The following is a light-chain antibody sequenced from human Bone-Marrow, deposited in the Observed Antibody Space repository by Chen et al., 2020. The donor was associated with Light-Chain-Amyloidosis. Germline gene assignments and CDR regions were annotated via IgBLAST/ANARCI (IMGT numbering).Light chain of an antibody. CDR3: QSADSSVTYEVI. Sequence: SYELTQPPLVSVSPGQTARITCSGDDLPTKYAYWYQQKPGQAPVLVIHRDTVRPSGISERFSGSSAGTTATLTISGVQAEDEADYHCQSADSSVTYEVIFGGGTKLTVL. CDR2: RDT. V-gene: IGLV3-25*03. J-gene: IGLJ2*01. CDR1: DLPTKY.